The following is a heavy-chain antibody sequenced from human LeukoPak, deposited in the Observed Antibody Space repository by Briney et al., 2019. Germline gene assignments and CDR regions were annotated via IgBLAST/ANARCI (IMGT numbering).Heavy chain of an antibody. CDR2: IYPGDSDT. D-gene: IGHD3-10*01. CDR1: GSFFTSYW. J-gene: IGHJ4*02. V-gene: IGHV5-51*01. Sequence: GASLQISCKGSGSFFTSYWIGWVRQMPGKGLECMGIIYPGDSDTRYSPSFQGQVTISADKSISTAYLQWSSLKASDTAMYYCARKDGRFGTYYFDYWGQGTLVTVSS. CDR3: ARKDGRFGTYYFDY.